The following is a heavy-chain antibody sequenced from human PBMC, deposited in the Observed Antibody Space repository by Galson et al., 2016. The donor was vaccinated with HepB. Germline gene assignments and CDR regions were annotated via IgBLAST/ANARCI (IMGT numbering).Heavy chain of an antibody. Sequence: SLRLSCAASGVTVSGGYMSWVRQAQGKGLGWVSVIYGGGSTYYADSVKGRFTISRDNSKNTVYLQMKSLRVEDTAVYYCARGPPFDYWGQGTLVTVSS. CDR2: IYGGGST. V-gene: IGHV3-53*01. J-gene: IGHJ4*02. CDR1: GVTVSGGY. CDR3: ARGPPFDY.